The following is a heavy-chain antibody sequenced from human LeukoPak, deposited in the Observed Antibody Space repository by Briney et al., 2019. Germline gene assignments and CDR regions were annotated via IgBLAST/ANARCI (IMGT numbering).Heavy chain of an antibody. D-gene: IGHD3-16*02. CDR2: IRYDGSNK. V-gene: IGHV3-30*02. Sequence: GGSLRLSCAASGFTFSGYGMHWVRQAPGKGLEWVALIRYDGSNKYYADSVKGRFTISRDNSKNTLYLQMNSLRAEDTAVYYCAKLNVWGSYRSYDAFDIWGQGTMVTVS. CDR3: AKLNVWGSYRSYDAFDI. J-gene: IGHJ3*02. CDR1: GFTFSGYG.